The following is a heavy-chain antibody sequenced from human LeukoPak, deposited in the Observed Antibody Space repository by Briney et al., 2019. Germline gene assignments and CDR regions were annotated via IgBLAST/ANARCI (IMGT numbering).Heavy chain of an antibody. Sequence: ASAKVSCKVSGYTFTDYYMHWVQQAPGKGLEWMGLVDPEDGETIYAEKFQGRVTITADTSTDTAYMELSSLRSEDTAVYYCATSYTTGNDYWGQGTLVTVSS. CDR1: GYTFTDYY. J-gene: IGHJ4*02. D-gene: IGHD3-16*01. V-gene: IGHV1-69-2*01. CDR2: VDPEDGET. CDR3: ATSYTTGNDY.